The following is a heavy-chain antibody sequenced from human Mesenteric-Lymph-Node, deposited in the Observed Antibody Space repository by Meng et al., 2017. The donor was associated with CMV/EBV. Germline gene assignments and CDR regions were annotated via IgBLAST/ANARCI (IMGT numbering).Heavy chain of an antibody. D-gene: IGHD3-9*01. CDR1: GGSFSGYY. CDR2: INHSGST. CDR3: ARGSSYDILTGYFDY. J-gene: IGHJ4*02. V-gene: IGHV4-34*01. Sequence: QGDVSQGGAGLLKPSETLSGTCAVYGGSFSGYYWNWIRQSPEKGLEWIGEINHSGSTTYNPSFTSRIIISVDTSTNQISLNMSSVTAADTAVYYCARGSSYDILTGYFDYWGQGALVTVSS.